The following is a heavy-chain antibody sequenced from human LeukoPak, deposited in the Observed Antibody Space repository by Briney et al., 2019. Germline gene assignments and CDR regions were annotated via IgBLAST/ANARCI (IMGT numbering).Heavy chain of an antibody. CDR1: DGSISSYY. Sequence: PSETLSLTCTVSDGSISSYYWSWIRQSPGKGLECIGYIHYTGSTNYNPSLKSRVTISVETSKNQFSLKLSSVTAADTAVYYCARGVGSGRPSGSPKSDYWGQGTLVTVSS. J-gene: IGHJ4*02. D-gene: IGHD3-10*01. CDR2: IHYTGST. CDR3: ARGVGSGRPSGSPKSDY. V-gene: IGHV4-59*12.